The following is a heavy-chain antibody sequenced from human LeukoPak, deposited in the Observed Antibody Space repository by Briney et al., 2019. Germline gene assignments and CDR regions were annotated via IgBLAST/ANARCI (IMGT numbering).Heavy chain of an antibody. J-gene: IGHJ6*02. CDR1: GFTFSDYY. Sequence: GGSLRLSCAASGFTFSDYYMSWIRQAPGKGLEWVSYINNSGGTIYYADSVKGRFTISRDNAKNSLYLQMNSLSAEDTAVYYCARDKYGSGSYSYGMDVWGQGTTVTVSS. D-gene: IGHD3-10*01. V-gene: IGHV3-11*01. CDR2: INNSGGTI. CDR3: ARDKYGSGSYSYGMDV.